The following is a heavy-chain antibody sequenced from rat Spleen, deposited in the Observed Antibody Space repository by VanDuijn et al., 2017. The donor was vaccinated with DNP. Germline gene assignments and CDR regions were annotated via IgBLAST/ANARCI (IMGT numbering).Heavy chain of an antibody. V-gene: IGHV5-7*01. CDR3: TRDNYSSYMPYYYAMDA. D-gene: IGHD1-2*01. J-gene: IGHJ4*01. Sequence: EVQLVESGGGLVQPGRSLKLSCAASGFTFSDYNMAWVRQAPKKGLEWVATISYEGSSTYYRESVKGRFTISRDHAKSTLYLQMDSLRSEDTATYYCTRDNYSSYMPYYYAMDAWGQGTSVTVSS. CDR1: GFTFSDYN. CDR2: ISYEGSST.